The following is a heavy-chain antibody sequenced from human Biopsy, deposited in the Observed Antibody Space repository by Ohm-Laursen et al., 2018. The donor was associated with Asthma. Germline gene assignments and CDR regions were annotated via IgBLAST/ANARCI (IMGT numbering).Heavy chain of an antibody. V-gene: IGHV3-30*03. CDR1: GFTFSNYG. D-gene: IGHD3-3*01. J-gene: IGHJ4*02. Sequence: SLRLSCAASGFTFSNYGMHWVRQAPGKGLEWVAVVTYDGISQYYAESVKGRFTISRDNSRNTLNLQMNSVRPDDTAVYYCARDVMEWYLPAFDFWGQGTLVTVSS. CDR3: ARDVMEWYLPAFDF. CDR2: VTYDGISQ.